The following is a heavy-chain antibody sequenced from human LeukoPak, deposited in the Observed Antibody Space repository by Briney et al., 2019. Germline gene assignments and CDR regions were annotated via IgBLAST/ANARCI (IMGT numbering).Heavy chain of an antibody. V-gene: IGHV4-4*07. Sequence: SETLSLTCTVSGGSISNHYWSWIRQPAGKGLEWIGRIESSGGTNYNPSLKSRVTMSVDMSKNQFSLKLNSVTAADTAVYCCARGTHPYGDYVGLDSWGQGTLVTVSS. CDR3: ARGTHPYGDYVGLDS. CDR2: IESSGGT. CDR1: GGSISNHY. J-gene: IGHJ4*02. D-gene: IGHD4-17*01.